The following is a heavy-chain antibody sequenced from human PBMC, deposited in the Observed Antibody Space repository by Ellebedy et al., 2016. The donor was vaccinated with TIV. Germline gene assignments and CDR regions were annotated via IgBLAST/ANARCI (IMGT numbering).Heavy chain of an antibody. Sequence: AASVKVSCKASGYTFTSYSIHWVRQAPGQRLEWLGWINVGNANTRYSQKFQGRVTITRDTSASTAYMELTSLTSEDTAIYYCARARGFSYFDFWGQGTLVTVSS. CDR2: INVGNANT. V-gene: IGHV1-3*01. CDR3: ARARGFSYFDF. J-gene: IGHJ4*02. CDR1: GYTFTSYS.